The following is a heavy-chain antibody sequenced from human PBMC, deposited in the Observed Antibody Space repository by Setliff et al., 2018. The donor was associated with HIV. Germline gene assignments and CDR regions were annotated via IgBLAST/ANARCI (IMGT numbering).Heavy chain of an antibody. J-gene: IGHJ4*02. CDR2: ISIGSGAAI. V-gene: IGHV3-21*01. Sequence: GGSLRLSCAASGFTFRNYNFNWVRQAPGRGLEWVSSISIGSGAAIYYAESVQGRFTVSRDNSKNSLYLQMNSLRAEDTAVYYCARDPRPKFWSGNSPFDYWGQGTLVTVSS. CDR1: GFTFRNYN. CDR3: ARDPRPKFWSGNSPFDY. D-gene: IGHD3-3*01.